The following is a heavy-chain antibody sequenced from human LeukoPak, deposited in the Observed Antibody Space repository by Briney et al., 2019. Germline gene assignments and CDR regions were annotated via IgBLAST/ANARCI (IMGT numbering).Heavy chain of an antibody. Sequence: PGGSLRLSCNASGFTFSALAMSWVRQAPGKGLEWVAFIRYDGSNKYYADSVKGRFTISRDNSKNTLYLQMNSLRAEDTAAYYCAKDGIVVVPAAQSRTSMGAFDIWGQGTMVTVSS. D-gene: IGHD2-2*01. CDR1: GFTFSALA. J-gene: IGHJ3*02. CDR3: AKDGIVVVPAAQSRTSMGAFDI. V-gene: IGHV3-30*02. CDR2: IRYDGSNK.